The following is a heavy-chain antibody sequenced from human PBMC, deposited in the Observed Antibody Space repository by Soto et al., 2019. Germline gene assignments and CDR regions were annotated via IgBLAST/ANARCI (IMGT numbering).Heavy chain of an antibody. J-gene: IGHJ6*02. Sequence: QVQLQESGPGLVKPSQTLSLTCTVSGGSISSGGYYWSWIRQHPGKGLEWIGYIYYSGSTYYNPSLKSRVTISVDTSKNQFSLKLSSVTAADTAVYYCARVGVPGHYYYYGMDVWGQGTTVTVSS. CDR3: ARVGVPGHYYYYGMDV. V-gene: IGHV4-31*03. D-gene: IGHD2-2*01. CDR1: GGSISSGGYY. CDR2: IYYSGST.